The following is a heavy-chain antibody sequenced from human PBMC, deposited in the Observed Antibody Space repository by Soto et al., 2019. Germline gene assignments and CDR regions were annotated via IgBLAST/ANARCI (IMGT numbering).Heavy chain of an antibody. CDR3: ARCYCSAGSCFTCWHFDL. V-gene: IGHV1-18*01. Sequence: QVQVVQSGAEVKKPGASVKVACKASGYTFTTFGMSWVRQAPGQGLEWMGWISGENGDTNSAQRFQDRVTMTTDTSTNTAYMVLRSLTSDDTAVYYCARCYCSAGSCFTCWHFDLWGRGTLVTVSS. CDR2: ISGENGDT. J-gene: IGHJ2*01. CDR1: GYTFTTFG. D-gene: IGHD2-15*01.